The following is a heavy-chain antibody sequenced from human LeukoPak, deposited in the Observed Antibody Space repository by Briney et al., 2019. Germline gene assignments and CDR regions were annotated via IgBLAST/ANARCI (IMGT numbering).Heavy chain of an antibody. D-gene: IGHD3-10*01. CDR1: GGSFSGYY. Sequence: PSETLSLTCAVYGGSFSGYYWSWIRQPPGKGLEWIGEINHSGSTNYNPSLKSRVTISVDTSKNQFSLKLSSVTAADTAVYYCARPREYYGSGSYNWFDPWGQGTLVTVSS. V-gene: IGHV4-34*01. J-gene: IGHJ5*02. CDR2: INHSGST. CDR3: ARPREYYGSGSYNWFDP.